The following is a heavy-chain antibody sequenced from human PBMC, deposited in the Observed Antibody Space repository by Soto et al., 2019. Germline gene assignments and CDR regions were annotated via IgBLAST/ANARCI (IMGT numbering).Heavy chain of an antibody. Sequence: SETLSLTCTVSGGSVSSGSYYWGWIRQPPGKGLEWIGTIYYSGSTYYNPSLKSRVTISVDTSKNQFSLKLSSVTAADTAVYYCARHLAYYYGSRSFAVYYYGMDVWGQGTTVTVSS. CDR2: IYYSGST. V-gene: IGHV4-39*01. CDR1: GGSVSSGSYY. J-gene: IGHJ6*02. D-gene: IGHD3-10*01. CDR3: ARHLAYYYGSRSFAVYYYGMDV.